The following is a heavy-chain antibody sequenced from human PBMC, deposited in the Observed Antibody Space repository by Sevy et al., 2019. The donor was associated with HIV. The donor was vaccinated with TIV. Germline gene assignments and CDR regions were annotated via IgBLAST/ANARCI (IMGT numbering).Heavy chain of an antibody. CDR1: GFTFSSYS. J-gene: IGHJ4*02. CDR2: ISSSSSYI. CDR3: ARDGVDTAMVTGLADY. D-gene: IGHD5-18*01. V-gene: IGHV3-21*01. Sequence: GGSLRLSCAASGFTFSSYSMNWVRQAPGKGLEWVSSISSSSSYIYYADSVKGRFTISRDNAKNSRYLQMNSLRAEDTAVYYCARDGVDTAMVTGLADYWGQGTLVTVSS.